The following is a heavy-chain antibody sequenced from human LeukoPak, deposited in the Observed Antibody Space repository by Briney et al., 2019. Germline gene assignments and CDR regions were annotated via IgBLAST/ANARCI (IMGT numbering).Heavy chain of an antibody. J-gene: IGHJ6*03. CDR1: KNMFTDYF. CDR2: IHPNSGGT. CDR3: AAQCNDDFCYKRDYMDV. Sequence: ASVKVSCKTSKNMFTDYFMHWVRQAHGQGLEWKSWIHPNSGGTLFARRFQGRITMTRDTSIGATYMELSRLTSDDTALYYCAAQCNDDFCYKRDYMDVWGKGTMVIVSS. V-gene: IGHV1-2*02. D-gene: IGHD2-2*02.